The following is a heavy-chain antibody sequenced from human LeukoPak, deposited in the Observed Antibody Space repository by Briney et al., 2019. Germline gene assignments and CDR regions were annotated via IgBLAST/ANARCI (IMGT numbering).Heavy chain of an antibody. CDR1: GITFDIYW. CDR2: IKQDGSEK. J-gene: IGHJ3*01. Sequence: GESLKISCAASGITFDIYWMSWVRQAPGKGLQWVANIKQDGSEKYYVDSVKGRFTISRDNARNSLYLQMKGLRAEDTAVYYCVRDRMRSTRAFDLWGQGTMVSVSS. CDR3: VRDRMRSTRAFDL. V-gene: IGHV3-7*04.